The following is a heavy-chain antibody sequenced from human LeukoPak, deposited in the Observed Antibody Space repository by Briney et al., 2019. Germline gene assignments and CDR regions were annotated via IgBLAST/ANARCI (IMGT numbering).Heavy chain of an antibody. Sequence: GRSLRLSCAASGFTFSSYGMHWVRQAPGKGLEWVAVIWYDGSNKYYADSVKGRFTISRDNSKNTLYLQMNSLRAEDTAVYYCARGYGVRGVIITPGYWGQRTLVTVSS. J-gene: IGHJ4*02. CDR2: IWYDGSNK. CDR1: GFTFSSYG. D-gene: IGHD3-10*01. CDR3: ARGYGVRGVIITPGY. V-gene: IGHV3-33*01.